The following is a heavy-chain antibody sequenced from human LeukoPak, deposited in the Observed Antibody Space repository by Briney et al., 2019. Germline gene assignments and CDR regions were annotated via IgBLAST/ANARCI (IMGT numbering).Heavy chain of an antibody. Sequence: KSSETLSLTCSVSGVSISTYYWSWLRQLPGKGLEWIGYIYYTGTTNYNPSLRSRVTISVDTSRNQFSLRLSSVTAADTAVYYCAREDPQTTVPEGMDVWGHGTTVIVSS. V-gene: IGHV4-59*01. CDR2: IYYTGTT. D-gene: IGHD4-17*01. J-gene: IGHJ6*02. CDR1: GVSISTYY. CDR3: AREDPQTTVPEGMDV.